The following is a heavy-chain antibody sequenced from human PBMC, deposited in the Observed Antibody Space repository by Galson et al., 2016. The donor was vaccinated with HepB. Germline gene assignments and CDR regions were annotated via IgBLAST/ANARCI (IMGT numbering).Heavy chain of an antibody. D-gene: IGHD1-26*01. Sequence: SLRLSCAASGFSFSNAWMNWVRQAPGKGLEWVGRIKSKPDGGTRDYAAPVKGRFSVSRDDSENTMYLQMNSLKTEDSAVYSCATGGSYSTNDPFDIWGQGTMVTVSS. V-gene: IGHV3-15*07. CDR2: IKSKPDGGTR. CDR1: GFSFSNAW. J-gene: IGHJ3*02. CDR3: ATGGSYSTNDPFDI.